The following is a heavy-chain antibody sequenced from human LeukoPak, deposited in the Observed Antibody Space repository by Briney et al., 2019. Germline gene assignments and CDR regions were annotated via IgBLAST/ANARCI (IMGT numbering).Heavy chain of an antibody. CDR3: ARAATVRSMIVVARRGRWFDP. D-gene: IGHD3-22*01. Sequence: SETLSLTCAVYGGSFSGYYWSWIRQSPGKGLEWIGEINHSGSNNYNPSLKSRVTISVDTSKNQFSLKLISVTAADTAVYCCARAATVRSMIVVARRGRWFDPWGQGTLVTVSS. CDR2: INHSGSN. CDR1: GGSFSGYY. J-gene: IGHJ5*02. V-gene: IGHV4-34*01.